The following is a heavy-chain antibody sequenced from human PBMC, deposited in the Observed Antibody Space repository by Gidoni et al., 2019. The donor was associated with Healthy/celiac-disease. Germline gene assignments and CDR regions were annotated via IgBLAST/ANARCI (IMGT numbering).Heavy chain of an antibody. V-gene: IGHV3-9*01. J-gene: IGHJ4*02. CDR3: AKELLWFGELSPPLFDY. CDR1: GFTFDDYA. Sequence: EVQLVESGGGLVQPGRSLRLSCAASGFTFDDYAMHWVRQAPGKGLELVSGISWNSGSIGYADSVKGRFTISRDNAKNSLYLQMNSLRAEDTALYYCAKELLWFGELSPPLFDYWGQGTLVTVSS. CDR2: ISWNSGSI. D-gene: IGHD3-10*01.